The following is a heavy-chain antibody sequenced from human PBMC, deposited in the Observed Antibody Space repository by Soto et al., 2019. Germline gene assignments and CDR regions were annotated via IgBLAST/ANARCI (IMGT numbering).Heavy chain of an antibody. V-gene: IGHV1-8*01. Sequence: ASVKVSCKASGYTFTSYDIHWVRQATGQRLEWMGWMNPNSGKTAHAEKFQGRVTMISNTSISTVYMDLSGLTSDDTATYYCARGRGYNYAYASDYWGQGALVTVPQ. J-gene: IGHJ4*02. D-gene: IGHD5-18*01. CDR2: MNPNSGKT. CDR1: GYTFTSYD. CDR3: ARGRGYNYAYASDY.